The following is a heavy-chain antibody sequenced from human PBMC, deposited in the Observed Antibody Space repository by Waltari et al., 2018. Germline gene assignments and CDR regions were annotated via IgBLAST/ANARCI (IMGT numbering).Heavy chain of an antibody. CDR2: IWHDGSKT. Sequence: QAQLVESGGHVVQPGRYLRLSCAASGFRVRTHGFHGVRQAPGKGLGWVALIWHDGSKTDYRDSVRGRFTVSRDDSKSTIDLQMNSLRAEDTAVYFCAKDSRPRYWPEYFDYWGQGILVTVSS. V-gene: IGHV3-33*06. D-gene: IGHD3-10*01. CDR1: GFRVRTHG. CDR3: AKDSRPRYWPEYFDY. J-gene: IGHJ4*02.